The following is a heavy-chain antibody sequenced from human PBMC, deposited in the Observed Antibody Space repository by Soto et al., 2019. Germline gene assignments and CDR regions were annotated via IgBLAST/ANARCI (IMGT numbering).Heavy chain of an antibody. CDR3: AKEPSVVATPPDFDY. V-gene: IGHV3-30*18. CDR2: ASYDGSYK. CDR1: GFTFSSFG. D-gene: IGHD5-12*01. J-gene: IGHJ4*02. Sequence: QVQLVESGGGVVQPGRSLRLSCAASGFTFSSFGMHWVRQAPGKGLEWVAVASYDGSYKYYADSVKGRFTISRDNSKNTLYLQMNSLRAEDTAVYYCAKEPSVVATPPDFDYWGQGTLVTVSS.